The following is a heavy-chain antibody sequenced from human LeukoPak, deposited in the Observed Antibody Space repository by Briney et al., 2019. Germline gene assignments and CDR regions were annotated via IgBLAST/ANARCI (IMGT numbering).Heavy chain of an antibody. D-gene: IGHD2-21*02. J-gene: IGHJ4*02. CDR1: GGTFSSYA. CDR2: IIPILGIA. CDR3: ASSLAYCGGDCSGIDY. Sequence: ASVKVSCKASGGTFSSYAISWVRQAPGQGLEWMGRIIPILGIANYAQKFQGRVTITADKSTSTAYMELSSLRSEDTAVYYCASSLAYCGGDCSGIDYWGQGTLVAVSS. V-gene: IGHV1-69*04.